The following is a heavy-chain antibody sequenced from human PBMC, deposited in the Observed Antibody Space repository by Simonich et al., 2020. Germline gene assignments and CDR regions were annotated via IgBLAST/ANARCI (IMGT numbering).Heavy chain of an antibody. D-gene: IGHD2-15*01. V-gene: IGHV1-69*09. CDR2: IIPSLGIA. Sequence: QVQLVQSGAEVKKPGSSVKVSCKASGGTFSSYAISRVRQAPGKGLEWKGGIIPSLGIANYAQKCQCRVTITADKSTSTAYMELSSLRSEDTAVYYCARGGLADRRIVYYYYMDVWGKGTTVTVSS. J-gene: IGHJ6*03. CDR3: ARGGLADRRIVYYYYMDV. CDR1: GGTFSSYA.